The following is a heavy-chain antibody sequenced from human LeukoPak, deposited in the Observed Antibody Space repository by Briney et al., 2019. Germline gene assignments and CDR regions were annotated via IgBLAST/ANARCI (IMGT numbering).Heavy chain of an antibody. Sequence: GGSLRLSCAASGFTFSSYSMNWVRQAPGKGLEWVSSISSSSSYIYYADSVKGRFTISRDNSKNTLYLQMNSLRAEDTAVYYCAKCSVPGYYYYYGMDVWGQGTTVTVSS. CDR1: GFTFSSYS. D-gene: IGHD2-8*01. J-gene: IGHJ6*02. CDR2: ISSSSSYI. CDR3: AKCSVPGYYYYYGMDV. V-gene: IGHV3-21*04.